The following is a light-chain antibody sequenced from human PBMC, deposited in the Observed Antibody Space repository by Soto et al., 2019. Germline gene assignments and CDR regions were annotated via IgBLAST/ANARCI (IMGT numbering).Light chain of an antibody. V-gene: IGLV4-69*01. J-gene: IGLJ2*01. Sequence: QSVLTQSPSASASLGASVKLTCTLSSGHSNYAIAWYQQQPEKGPRYLMKLNSDGSHTKGDGIPDRFSGSSSGAERYLTISSLQSEDEADYYCQTWDTGIKLFGGGTQLTVL. CDR1: SGHSNYA. CDR3: QTWDTGIKL. CDR2: LNSDGSH.